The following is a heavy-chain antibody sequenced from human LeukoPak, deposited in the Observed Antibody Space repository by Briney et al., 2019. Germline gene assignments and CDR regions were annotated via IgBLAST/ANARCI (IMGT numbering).Heavy chain of an antibody. J-gene: IGHJ5*02. V-gene: IGHV4-39*07. Sequence: SETLSLTCTVSGGSISSSSYYCDWIRQPPGKGLEWIGSIYYSGSTYYNPSLKSRVTISVDTSKNQFSLKLNSVTAEDTAVYYCAREQEIAAAPWFDPWGQGTLVTVSS. CDR2: IYYSGST. CDR3: AREQEIAAAPWFDP. CDR1: GGSISSSSYY. D-gene: IGHD6-13*01.